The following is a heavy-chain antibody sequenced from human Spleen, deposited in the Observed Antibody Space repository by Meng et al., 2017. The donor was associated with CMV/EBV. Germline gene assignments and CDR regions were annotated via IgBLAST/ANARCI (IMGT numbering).Heavy chain of an antibody. D-gene: IGHD5-24*01. CDR2: INHSGST. V-gene: IGHV4-34*01. CDR3: ARSRDGYNFDY. Sequence: QVRLQQWGAGLLKPSETLSLTCAVYGGSFSGYYWSWIRQPPGKGLEWIGEINHSGSTNYNPSLKSRVTISVDTSKNQFSLKLSSVTAADTAVYYCARSRDGYNFDYWGQGTLSPSPQ. CDR1: GGSFSGYY. J-gene: IGHJ4*02.